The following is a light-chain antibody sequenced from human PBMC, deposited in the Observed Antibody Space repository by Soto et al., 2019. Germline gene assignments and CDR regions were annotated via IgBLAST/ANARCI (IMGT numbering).Light chain of an antibody. J-gene: IGKJ2*01. CDR2: KAS. V-gene: IGKV1-5*03. CDR1: QSVSSW. Sequence: DIQMTQSPSTLSASVGDSVTITCRASQSVSSWLAWYQQRPGKAPKLLIYKASTLESGVPSRFIGSGSGTEFTLTLNSLQPDDFATYYCQQYNDFPYTFGQGTKLEVQ. CDR3: QQYNDFPYT.